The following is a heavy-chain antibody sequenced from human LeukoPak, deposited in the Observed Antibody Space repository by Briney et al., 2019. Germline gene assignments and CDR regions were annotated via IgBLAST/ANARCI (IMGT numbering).Heavy chain of an antibody. V-gene: IGHV4-59*12. J-gene: IGHJ5*02. CDR3: AKGVAVVAGEPEWFGP. CDR2: VHYRGTT. Sequence: SETLSLTCTVSVGSISSDFGNGLRQSPGKGLEWIGYVHYRGTTNYNPSIGNRVTISVDTSKNQFFLSLTSVTAADTAVYYCAKGVAVVAGEPEWFGPWGQGAPVTVSS. CDR1: VGSISSDF. D-gene: IGHD2-15*01.